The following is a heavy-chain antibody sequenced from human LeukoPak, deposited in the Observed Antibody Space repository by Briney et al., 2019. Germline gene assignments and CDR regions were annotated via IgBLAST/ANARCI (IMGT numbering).Heavy chain of an antibody. V-gene: IGHV4-34*01. D-gene: IGHD4-17*01. CDR2: INHSGST. CDR1: GGSFSGYY. Sequence: PSETLSLTCAVYGGSFSGYYWSWIRQPPGKGLEWIGEINHSGSTNYNPSLKSRVTISVDTSKNQFSLKLSSVTAADTAVYYCARAQPYPRVTTVTYWFDPWGQGTLVTVSS. J-gene: IGHJ5*02. CDR3: ARAQPYPRVTTVTYWFDP.